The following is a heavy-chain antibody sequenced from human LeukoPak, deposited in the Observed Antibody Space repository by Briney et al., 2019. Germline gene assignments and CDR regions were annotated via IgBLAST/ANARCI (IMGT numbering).Heavy chain of an antibody. J-gene: IGHJ4*02. CDR1: GGSISGFY. Sequence: ETLSLTCTVSGGSISGFYWSWVRQAPGKGLEWVANIKQDGSEKYYVDSVKGRFTISRDNAKNSLDLHMNSLRAEDTAVYYCARAGRGDYWGQGTLVIVSS. CDR2: IKQDGSEK. CDR3: ARAGRGDY. D-gene: IGHD3-10*01. V-gene: IGHV3-7*04.